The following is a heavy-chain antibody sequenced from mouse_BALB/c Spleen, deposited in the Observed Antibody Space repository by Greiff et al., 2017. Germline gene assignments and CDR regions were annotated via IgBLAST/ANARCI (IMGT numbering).Heavy chain of an antibody. D-gene: IGHD1-1*01. CDR2: ISSGSSTI. CDR3: ARAYYYGSSGFDY. J-gene: IGHJ2*01. Sequence: DVKLVESGGGLVKPGGSLKLSCAASGFTFSSYAMSWVRQAPEKGLEWVAYISSGSSTIYYADTVKGRFTISRDNPKNTLFLQMTSLRSEDTAMYYCARAYYYGSSGFDYWGQGTTLTVSS. V-gene: IGHV5-17*02. CDR1: GFTFSSYA.